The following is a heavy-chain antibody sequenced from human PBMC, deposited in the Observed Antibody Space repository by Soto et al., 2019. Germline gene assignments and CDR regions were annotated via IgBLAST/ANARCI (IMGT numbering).Heavy chain of an antibody. D-gene: IGHD3-9*01. J-gene: IGHJ1*01. Sequence: EVQLLESGGGLVQPGGSLRLSCAASGFTFSSYAMSWVRQAPGKGLEWVSAISGSGGSTYYADSVKGRFTISRDNSKNTLYLQMNSLRAEYTAVYYCAKDLMNYDILTGSLGAEYFQHWGQGTLVTVSS. CDR3: AKDLMNYDILTGSLGAEYFQH. CDR1: GFTFSSYA. V-gene: IGHV3-23*01. CDR2: ISGSGGST.